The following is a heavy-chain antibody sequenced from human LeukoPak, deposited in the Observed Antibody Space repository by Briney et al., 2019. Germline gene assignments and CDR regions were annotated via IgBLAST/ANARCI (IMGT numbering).Heavy chain of an antibody. CDR2: IYYSGST. CDR3: ARGVRYCSSTSCPYYYYYYMDV. D-gene: IGHD2-2*01. CDR1: GGSISSYY. V-gene: IGHV4-59*01. Sequence: KPSETLSLTCTVSGGSISSYYWSWIRQPPGKGLEWIGYIYYSGSTNYSPSLKSRVTISVDTSKNQFSLKLSSVTAADTAVYYCARGVRYCSSTSCPYYYYYYMDVWGKGTTVTVSS. J-gene: IGHJ6*03.